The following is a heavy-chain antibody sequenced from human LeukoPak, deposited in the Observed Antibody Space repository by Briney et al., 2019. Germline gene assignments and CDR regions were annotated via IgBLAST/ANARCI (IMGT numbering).Heavy chain of an antibody. V-gene: IGHV3-21*01. Sequence: GGSLRLSCVGTGFTFSTYRMNWVRQAPGKGLEWVSSISSSSSYIYYADSVKGRITISRDNAKNSLYLQMNSLRVEDTAVYYCARDKDVYFDPWGQGTLVTVSS. J-gene: IGHJ4*02. CDR1: GFTFSTYR. CDR2: ISSSSSYI. CDR3: ARDKDVYFDP.